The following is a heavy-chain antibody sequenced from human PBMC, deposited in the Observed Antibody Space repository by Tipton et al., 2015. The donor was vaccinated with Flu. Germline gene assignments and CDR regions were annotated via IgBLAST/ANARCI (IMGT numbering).Heavy chain of an antibody. J-gene: IGHJ4*02. V-gene: IGHV4-61*02. CDR2: IYTSGST. CDR3: ARAGWLLPFDY. Sequence: TLSLTCTVSGGSIGSGSYYWSWIRQPAGKGLEWIGRIYTSGSTNYNPSLKSRVTISVDTSKNQFSLKLSSVTAADTAVHYCARAGWLLPFDYWGQGTLVTVSS. D-gene: IGHD3-22*01. CDR1: GGSIGSGSYY.